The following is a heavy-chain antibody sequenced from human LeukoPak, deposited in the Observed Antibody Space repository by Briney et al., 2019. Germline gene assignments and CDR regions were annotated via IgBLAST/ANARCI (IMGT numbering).Heavy chain of an antibody. Sequence: GGSLRLSCAASGFTFSSYSMNWVRQAPGKGLEWVSSISSSSSYIYYADSVKGRFTISRDNAKNSLYLQMNSLRAEDTAVYYCARNPDVLRYFDWLLLRGGHTLDVWGKGTTVTISS. V-gene: IGHV3-21*01. CDR1: GFTFSSYS. J-gene: IGHJ6*04. D-gene: IGHD3-9*01. CDR2: ISSSSSYI. CDR3: ARNPDVLRYFDWLLLRGGHTLDV.